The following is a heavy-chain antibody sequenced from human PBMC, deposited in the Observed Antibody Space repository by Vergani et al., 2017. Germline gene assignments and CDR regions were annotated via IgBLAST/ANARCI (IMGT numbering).Heavy chain of an antibody. D-gene: IGHD3-16*01. Sequence: QVQLVESGGGVVQPGRSLRLSCAASGFTFSSYGMHWVRQAPGKGLEWVAVISYDGSNKYYADSVKGRFTISRDNSKNTLYLQMNSLRAEDTAVYYCAKGVSPYIWGSLLLGYWGQGTLVTVSS. CDR2: ISYDGSNK. CDR3: AKGVSPYIWGSLLLGY. V-gene: IGHV3-30*18. J-gene: IGHJ4*02. CDR1: GFTFSSYG.